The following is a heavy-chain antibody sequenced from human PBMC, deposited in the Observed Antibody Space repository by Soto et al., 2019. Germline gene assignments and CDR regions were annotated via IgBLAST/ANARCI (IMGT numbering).Heavy chain of an antibody. CDR3: ARRSQVGATRGLDV. CDR2: VYYSGTT. V-gene: IGHV4-39*01. Sequence: PSETLSLTCTVSGGSISSSTYYWGWIRQPPGQGLEWIGTVYYSGTTYYNPSLKSRVTISVDTSKNQFSLQLSSVTAADTAVYYCARRSQVGATRGLDVWGQGTTVTVSS. CDR1: GGSISSSTYY. D-gene: IGHD1-26*01. J-gene: IGHJ6*02.